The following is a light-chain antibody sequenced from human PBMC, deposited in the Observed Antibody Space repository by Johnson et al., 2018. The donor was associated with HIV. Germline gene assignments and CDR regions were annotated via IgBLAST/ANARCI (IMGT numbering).Light chain of an antibody. CDR2: EDN. CDR3: GAWDRSLSAEV. V-gene: IGLV1-51*02. CDR1: SSNVGNNV. J-gene: IGLJ1*01. Sequence: QSVVTQPPSVSAAPGQKVTISCSGSSSNVGNNVVSWYQQLPGTAPKVLIYEDNKRPSGIPDRFSGSKSATSANLGITGIQTGDEADYYCGAWDRSLSAEVFGTGTKVTVL.